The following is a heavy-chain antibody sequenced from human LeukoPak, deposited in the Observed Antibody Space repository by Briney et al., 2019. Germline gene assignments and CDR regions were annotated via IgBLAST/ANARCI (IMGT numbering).Heavy chain of an antibody. D-gene: IGHD1-26*01. CDR3: ARSLYSGTYSFYFDY. CDR2: ISYSGTT. V-gene: IGHV4-59*01. CDR1: GDSMSTYY. Sequence: SETLSLTCTVSGDSMSTYYWSWIRQPPGQGLEWIGYISYSGTTNYNPSLNSRVTISLDTSQNQFFLNLNSVTAADTAVYYCARSLYSGTYSFYFDYWGRGTLVTVSS. J-gene: IGHJ4*02.